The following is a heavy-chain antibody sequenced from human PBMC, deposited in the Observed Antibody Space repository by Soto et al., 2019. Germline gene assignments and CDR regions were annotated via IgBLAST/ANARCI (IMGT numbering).Heavy chain of an antibody. D-gene: IGHD3-9*01. CDR1: VLTFSRYA. CDR2: ISDSGGST. V-gene: IGHV3-23*01. J-gene: IGHJ3*02. CDR3: AKDWALTGYYSTWDAFDI. Sequence: PRWPLRLSCVASVLTFSRYAMSWVRQAPVNGMEWVSSISDSGGSTYYADSVKVRFTIARDNSKKTLYLQMNSLRAEDTAVYYFAKDWALTGYYSTWDAFDIWGQGTMLTV.